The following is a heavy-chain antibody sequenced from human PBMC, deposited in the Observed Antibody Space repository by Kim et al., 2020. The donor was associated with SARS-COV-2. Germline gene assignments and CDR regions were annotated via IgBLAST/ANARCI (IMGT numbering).Heavy chain of an antibody. CDR3: ARAGDYDISGYYGFLHH. V-gene: IGHV3-74*01. D-gene: IGHD3-22*01. J-gene: IGHJ1*01. Sequence: VKGRCTISRDNAKNTLYLQMNSLRPEDTAVYYCARAGDYDISGYYGFLHHWGQGALVTVSS.